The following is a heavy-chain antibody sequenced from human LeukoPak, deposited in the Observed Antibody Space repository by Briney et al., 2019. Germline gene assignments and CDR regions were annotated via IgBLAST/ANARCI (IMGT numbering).Heavy chain of an antibody. CDR3: ARDNGIVVVPAAILGWFDP. CDR2: INWNGGST. Sequence: PGGSLRLSCAASGFTFDDYGMSWVRQAPGKGLEWVSGINWNGGSTGYADPVKGRFTISRDNAKNSLYLQMNSLRAEDTALYYCARDNGIVVVPAAILGWFDPWGQGTLVTVSS. V-gene: IGHV3-20*04. D-gene: IGHD2-2*01. J-gene: IGHJ5*02. CDR1: GFTFDDYG.